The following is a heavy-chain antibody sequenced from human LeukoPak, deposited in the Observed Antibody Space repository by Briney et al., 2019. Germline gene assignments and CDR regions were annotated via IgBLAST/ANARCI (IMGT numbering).Heavy chain of an antibody. Sequence: KSSQTLSLTCTVSGGSISSGSYYWSWIRQPAGKGLEWIGRIYTSGSTNYNPSRKSRVTISVDTSKNQFSLKLSSVTAADTAVYYCARESITMIDHYFDYWGQGTLVTVSS. V-gene: IGHV4-61*02. CDR1: GGSISSGSYY. D-gene: IGHD3-22*01. J-gene: IGHJ4*02. CDR2: IYTSGST. CDR3: ARESITMIDHYFDY.